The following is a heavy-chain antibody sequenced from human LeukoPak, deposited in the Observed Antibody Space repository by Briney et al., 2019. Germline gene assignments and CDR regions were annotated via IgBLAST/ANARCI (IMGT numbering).Heavy chain of an antibody. CDR3: ARDRHDYGDYVPNWFDP. V-gene: IGHV1-18*01. CDR2: ISAYNGNT. D-gene: IGHD4-17*01. J-gene: IGHJ5*02. CDR1: GYTFTSYG. Sequence: ASASVSCTASGYTFTSYGISWVRQAPGQGLEWMGWISAYNGNTNYAQKLQGRVTMTTDTSTSTAYMELRSLRSDDTAVYYCARDRHDYGDYVPNWFDPWGQGTLVTVSS.